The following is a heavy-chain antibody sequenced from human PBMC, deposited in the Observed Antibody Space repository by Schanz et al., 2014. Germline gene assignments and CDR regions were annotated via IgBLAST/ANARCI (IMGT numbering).Heavy chain of an antibody. V-gene: IGHV3-13*01. CDR3: ARDAADFYDILTEEDY. D-gene: IGHD3-9*01. CDR2: IGYLGDT. Sequence: EVQLVESGGGLVQPGGSLRLSCAASGFTLSNSDMHWVRQGTGKGLEWVSTIGYLGDTYYPDSVKGRFTVSRDSGQNSLYLQMNSLRAEDTAVYYCARDAADFYDILTEEDYWGQGTLVTVSS. J-gene: IGHJ4*02. CDR1: GFTLSNSD.